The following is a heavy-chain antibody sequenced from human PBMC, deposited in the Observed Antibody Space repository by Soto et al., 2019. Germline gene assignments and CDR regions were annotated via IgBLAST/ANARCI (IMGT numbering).Heavy chain of an antibody. Sequence: QIQLVQSGGEVKKPGASVKVSCKASGYTFRSYGISWVRQAPGQGLEWVGWISAYNVGTHYAPKFQDRITLTTETSTDTAYMELRSLRLDDTAVYYCARDWSRYYDISGRILFYWGQGSLVTVSS. V-gene: IGHV1-18*04. CDR3: ARDWSRYYDISGRILFY. CDR2: ISAYNVGT. D-gene: IGHD3-22*01. CDR1: GYTFRSYG. J-gene: IGHJ4*02.